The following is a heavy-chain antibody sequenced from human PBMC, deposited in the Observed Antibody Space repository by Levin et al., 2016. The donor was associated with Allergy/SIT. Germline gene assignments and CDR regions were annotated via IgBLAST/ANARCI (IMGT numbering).Heavy chain of an antibody. CDR3: ARLLYSSSVYYGMDV. D-gene: IGHD6-6*01. Sequence: WVRQAPGQGLEWMGGIIPIFGTANYAQKFQGRVTITADKSTSTAYMELSSLRSEDTAVYYCARLLYSSSVYYGMDVWGQGTTVTVSS. J-gene: IGHJ6*02. V-gene: IGHV1-69*06. CDR2: IIPIFGTA.